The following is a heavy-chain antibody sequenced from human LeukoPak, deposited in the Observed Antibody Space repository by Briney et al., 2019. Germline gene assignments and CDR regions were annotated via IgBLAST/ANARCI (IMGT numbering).Heavy chain of an antibody. J-gene: IGHJ4*02. CDR3: ARGGSEQVCDY. CDR2: ITAGNGNT. Sequence: WASVKVSCKASGYTFTNYAMHWVRQAPGQRLEWMGWITAGNGNTKYSQKFQGRVTITRDTSASTAYMELSSLRSEDTAVYYCARGGSEQVCDYWGQGTLVTVSS. CDR1: GYTFTNYA. V-gene: IGHV1-3*01. D-gene: IGHD3-10*01.